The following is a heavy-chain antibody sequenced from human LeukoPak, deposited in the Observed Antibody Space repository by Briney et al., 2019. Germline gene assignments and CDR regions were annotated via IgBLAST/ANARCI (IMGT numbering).Heavy chain of an antibody. CDR3: ASGTAYGYVWDY. D-gene: IGHD5-12*01. Sequence: GGSLRLSCIGSRFPFNSYWMSWVRQAPGKGLEWVSNIKQDGREKYYVDSVKGRFTISRDNAKNSLYLQMNSLRAEDTAVYYCASGTAYGYVWDYWGQGTLVTVSS. V-gene: IGHV3-7*01. CDR2: IKQDGREK. CDR1: RFPFNSYW. J-gene: IGHJ4*02.